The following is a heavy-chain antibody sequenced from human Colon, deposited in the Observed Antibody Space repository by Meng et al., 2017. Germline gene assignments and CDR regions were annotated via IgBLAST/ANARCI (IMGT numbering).Heavy chain of an antibody. CDR3: ARYFYDSRGVTWFDP. D-gene: IGHD3-22*01. V-gene: IGHV4-31*03. CDR1: GGSISSGDYY. CDR2: FYFSGNT. Sequence: QLQESGPGLVKPSQTLSLTCTVSGGSISSGDYYWSWSRQHPGKGLEWIGYFYFSGNTYYNPSLKSRVSISVDTSKNRFSLNLSSVTAADTAVYYCARYFYDSRGVTWFDPWGQGTLVTVSS. J-gene: IGHJ5*02.